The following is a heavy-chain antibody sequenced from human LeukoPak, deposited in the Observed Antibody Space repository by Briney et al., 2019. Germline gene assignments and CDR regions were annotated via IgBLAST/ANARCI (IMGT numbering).Heavy chain of an antibody. D-gene: IGHD3-9*01. V-gene: IGHV3-23*01. Sequence: GGSLRLSCAASGFTFSSYAMGWVRQAPGKGLEWVSAISGSGGSTYYADSVKGRFTISRDNSKNTLYLQMNSLRAEDTAVYYCAKGVRYFDWLFPTYYFDYWGQGTLVTVSS. CDR1: GFTFSSYA. CDR2: ISGSGGST. CDR3: AKGVRYFDWLFPTYYFDY. J-gene: IGHJ4*02.